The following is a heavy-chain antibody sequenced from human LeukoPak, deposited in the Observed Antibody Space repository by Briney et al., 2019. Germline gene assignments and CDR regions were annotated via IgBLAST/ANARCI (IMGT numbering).Heavy chain of an antibody. V-gene: IGHV1-69*04. CDR2: IIPILGIA. J-gene: IGHJ4*02. CDR1: GGTFSSYA. Sequence: SVKVSCKASGGTFSSYAISWVRQAPGQGLEWMGRIIPILGIANYAQKFQGRVTIAADKSTSTAYMELSSLRSEDTAVYYCAMVNSGSLDYWGQGTLVTVSS. D-gene: IGHD1-26*01. CDR3: AMVNSGSLDY.